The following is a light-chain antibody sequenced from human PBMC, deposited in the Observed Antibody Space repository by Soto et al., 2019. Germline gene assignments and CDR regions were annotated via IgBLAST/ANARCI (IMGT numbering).Light chain of an antibody. Sequence: IQSTQSPSSLSASVGDRVTITCRVSQGISSYLNWYRQKPGKVPKLLIYDASSLESGVPSRFSGSGSGTEFTLTISSLQPDDFATYYCQQSYSSAITFGQGTRLEIK. V-gene: IGKV1-13*02. CDR2: DAS. CDR3: QQSYSSAIT. J-gene: IGKJ5*01. CDR1: QGISSY.